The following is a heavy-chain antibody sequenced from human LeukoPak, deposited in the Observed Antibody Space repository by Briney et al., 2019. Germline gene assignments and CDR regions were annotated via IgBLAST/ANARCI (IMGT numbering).Heavy chain of an antibody. CDR2: ISAYNGNT. Sequence: ASVTVTCKASGYTFTSYGISWVRQPPAQGLEWMGCISAYNGNTNYAQKLQGRVTMTTDTCTSTAYMELRRLRSDDTAVYYCARTLIWGSYRPFDYWGQGTLVTVSS. J-gene: IGHJ4*02. V-gene: IGHV1-18*01. D-gene: IGHD3-16*02. CDR3: ARTLIWGSYRPFDY. CDR1: GYTFTSYG.